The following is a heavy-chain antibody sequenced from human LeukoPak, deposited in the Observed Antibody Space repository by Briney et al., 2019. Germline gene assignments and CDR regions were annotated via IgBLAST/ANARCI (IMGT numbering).Heavy chain of an antibody. D-gene: IGHD2-2*01. CDR1: GFTFSSYS. J-gene: IGHJ6*03. CDR2: ISSSSSYI. V-gene: IGHV3-21*04. CDR3: ASIVVPAARAGPHYYYYYMDV. Sequence: GGSLRLSCAASGFTFSSYSMNWVRQAPGKGLEWVSSISSSSSYIYYADSVKGRFTISRDNAKNSLYLQMNSLGAEDTAVYYCASIVVPAARAGPHYYYYYMDVWGKGTTVTVSS.